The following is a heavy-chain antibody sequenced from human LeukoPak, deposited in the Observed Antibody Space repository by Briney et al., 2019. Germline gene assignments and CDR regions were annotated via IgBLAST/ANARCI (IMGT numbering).Heavy chain of an antibody. Sequence: SETLSLTCAVYGGSFSGYYWSWIRQPPGKGLEWIGEINHSGSTNYNPSLKSRVTMSVDTSKNQFSLKLSSVTAADTAVYYCARDDQLFDPWGQGTLVTVSS. J-gene: IGHJ5*02. V-gene: IGHV4-34*01. D-gene: IGHD2-2*01. CDR1: GGSFSGYY. CDR2: INHSGST. CDR3: ARDDQLFDP.